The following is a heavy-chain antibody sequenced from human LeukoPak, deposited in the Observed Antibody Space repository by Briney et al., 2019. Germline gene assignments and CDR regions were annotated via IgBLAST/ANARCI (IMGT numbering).Heavy chain of an antibody. D-gene: IGHD2-2*01. J-gene: IGHJ4*02. Sequence: ASVKVSCKASGYTFTSYGISWVRQAPGQGLEWMGGISAYNGNTNYAQKLQGRVTMTTDTSTSTAYMELRSLRSDDTAVYYCARALFRGVVPAALGYWGQGTLVTVSS. CDR1: GYTFTSYG. V-gene: IGHV1-18*04. CDR3: ARALFRGVVPAALGY. CDR2: ISAYNGNT.